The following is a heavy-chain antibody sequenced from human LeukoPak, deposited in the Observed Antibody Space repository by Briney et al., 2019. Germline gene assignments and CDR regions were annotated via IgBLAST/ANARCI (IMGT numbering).Heavy chain of an antibody. J-gene: IGHJ4*02. CDR1: GFTFSSYW. CDR2: ISSSSSYI. CDR3: ARDEVFSHYYGSGSYSLY. Sequence: GGSLRLSCAASGFTFSSYWMHWVRQAPGKGLEWVSSISSSSSYIYYADSVKGRFTISRDNAKNSLYLQMNSLRAEDTAVYYCARDEVFSHYYGSGSYSLYWGQGTLVTVSS. V-gene: IGHV3-21*01. D-gene: IGHD3-10*01.